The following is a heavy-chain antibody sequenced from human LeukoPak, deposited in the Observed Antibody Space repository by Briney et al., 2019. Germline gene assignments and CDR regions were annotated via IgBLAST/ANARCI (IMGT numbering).Heavy chain of an antibody. V-gene: IGHV3-66*01. Sequence: GGSLRLSCAASGFTVSSNHMSWVRQAPGKGLEWVSVINSGGNTYYADSVKGRFTISRDNAKNTLYLQMNSLRAEDTAVYYCALIKIADTDFDYWGQGTLVTVSS. CDR1: GFTVSSNH. CDR2: INSGGNT. CDR3: ALIKIADTDFDY. J-gene: IGHJ4*02. D-gene: IGHD2-15*01.